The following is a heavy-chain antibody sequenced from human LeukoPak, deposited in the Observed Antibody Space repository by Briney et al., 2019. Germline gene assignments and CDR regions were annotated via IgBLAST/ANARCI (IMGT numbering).Heavy chain of an antibody. CDR3: ARGNHYYDSSGYPHTSLADY. Sequence: GASVKVSCKASGYTFTSYYMHWVRQAPGQGLEWMGIINPSGGSTSYAQKFQGRVTMTRDTSTSTVYMELSSLRSEDTAVYYCARGNHYYDSSGYPHTSLADYWGQGTLVTVSS. CDR2: INPSGGST. CDR1: GYTFTSYY. D-gene: IGHD3-22*01. J-gene: IGHJ4*02. V-gene: IGHV1-46*01.